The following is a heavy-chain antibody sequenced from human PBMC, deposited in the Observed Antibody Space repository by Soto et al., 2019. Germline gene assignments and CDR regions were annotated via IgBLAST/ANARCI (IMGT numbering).Heavy chain of an antibody. CDR2: NYYSGSS. Sequence: QVQLQESGPGLVKPSQTLSLTCTVSGGSISSGGYYWSWIRQHPGKVLEWIGYNYYSGSSYYNPSLRSRVTISVDTTKNPSALKLSSVTAADTAVYYCARSTRVLEWLLWDAFDIWGQGTMVTVSS. CDR1: GGSISSGGYY. D-gene: IGHD3-3*01. CDR3: ARSTRVLEWLLWDAFDI. J-gene: IGHJ3*02. V-gene: IGHV4-31*03.